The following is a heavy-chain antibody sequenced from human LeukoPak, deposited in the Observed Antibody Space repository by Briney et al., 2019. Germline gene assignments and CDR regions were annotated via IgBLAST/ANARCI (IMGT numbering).Heavy chain of an antibody. CDR2: IYYSGST. V-gene: IGHV4-39*07. CDR3: SRGGSYSCYTMDV. Sequence: PSETLSLTCTVSGGSISSSSYYWGWIRQPPGKGLEWIGSIYYSGSTYYNPSLKSRVTISVDTSKNQFSLKLSSVTAAATAGYYCSRGGSYSCYTMDVWGKGTTVTVSS. J-gene: IGHJ6*04. CDR1: GGSISSSSYY. D-gene: IGHD5-12*01.